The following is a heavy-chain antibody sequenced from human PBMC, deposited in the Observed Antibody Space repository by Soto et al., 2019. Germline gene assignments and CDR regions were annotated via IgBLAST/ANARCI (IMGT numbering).Heavy chain of an antibody. V-gene: IGHV5-51*01. CDR1: GYRFSDYW. CDR2: ICPGDSDT. Sequence: GESLKISCKVSGYRFSDYWINWVRQMPGKGLEWMGIICPGDSDTRYSVAFGGQVTFSADKSTSTAYLQWSSLKASDTALYFCARGNGMDVWGQGTTVTVSS. CDR3: ARGNGMDV. J-gene: IGHJ6*02.